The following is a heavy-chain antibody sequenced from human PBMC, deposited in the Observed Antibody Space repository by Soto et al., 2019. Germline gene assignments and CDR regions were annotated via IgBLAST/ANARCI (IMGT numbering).Heavy chain of an antibody. Sequence: EVQLLESGGGLVQPGGSLRLSCAASGFTFSSYAMSWVRQAPGKGLEWVSAISGSGGSTYYADSVKGRFTISRDNSKNTLYLQMNSLRAEDTAVYYCAKAQGYCSGGSCHGVYFDYWGQGTLVTVSS. CDR2: ISGSGGST. V-gene: IGHV3-23*01. D-gene: IGHD2-15*01. J-gene: IGHJ4*02. CDR3: AKAQGYCSGGSCHGVYFDY. CDR1: GFTFSSYA.